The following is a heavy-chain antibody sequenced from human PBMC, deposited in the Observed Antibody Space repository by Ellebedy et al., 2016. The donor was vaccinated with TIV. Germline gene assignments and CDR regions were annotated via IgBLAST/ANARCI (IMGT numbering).Heavy chain of an antibody. D-gene: IGHD3-16*01. J-gene: IGHJ6*02. CDR3: ARTSEGGSYYHTLDV. CDR2: IYSSGST. V-gene: IGHV4-59*01. Sequence: SETLSLXXTVSGGSISYYYWSWVRQPPGKGLEWIGYIYSSGSTNYNSSLKSRVTISVDTSKMQFSLNLRSVTASDAAVYYCARTSEGGSYYHTLDVWGPGTTVIVSS. CDR1: GGSISYYY.